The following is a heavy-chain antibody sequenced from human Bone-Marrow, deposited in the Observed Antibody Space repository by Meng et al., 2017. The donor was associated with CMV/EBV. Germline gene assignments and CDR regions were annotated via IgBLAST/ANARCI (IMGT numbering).Heavy chain of an antibody. CDR1: GASLGSYY. CDR2: VYYSGST. J-gene: IGHJ4*02. Sequence: SETLSLTCNVSGASLGSYYWSWIRQSPGKGLEWIGYVYYSGSTDYNLSLKSRLTISVDTSKNQFSLQLSSVTAADTAVYYCARASYDSSGYYYYFDQWGQGTLVTVSS. V-gene: IGHV4-59*01. CDR3: ARASYDSSGYYYYFDQ. D-gene: IGHD3-22*01.